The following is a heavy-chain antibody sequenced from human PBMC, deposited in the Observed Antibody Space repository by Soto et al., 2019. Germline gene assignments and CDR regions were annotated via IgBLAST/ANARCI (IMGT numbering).Heavy chain of an antibody. CDR3: GRVSSSTNGKRRWFDR. V-gene: IGHV1-8*01. CDR1: GYTFTSYD. Sequence: GASVKVSCKASGYTFTSYDINWVRQATGQGLEWMGWMNPNSGNTGYAQKFQGRVTMTRNTSISTAYMELSSLRSEDTAVYYCGRVSSSTNGKRRWFDRWGQGTLVTVSS. CDR2: MNPNSGNT. J-gene: IGHJ5*02. D-gene: IGHD2-2*01.